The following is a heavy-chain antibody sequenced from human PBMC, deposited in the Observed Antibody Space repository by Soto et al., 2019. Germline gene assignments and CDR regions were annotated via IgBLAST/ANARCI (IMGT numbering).Heavy chain of an antibody. CDR3: ASDKVRLQLGGNYYYILDV. V-gene: IGHV1-69*12. J-gene: IGHJ6*02. D-gene: IGHD5-12*01. CDR1: GGTFSTSA. Sequence: VQLEQSGPEVKKPGSSVKVSCKASGGTFSTSALSWVRQAPGQGLEWMGGSMPVFPTPDYAQKFQRRVTITADESTSTAYMELGGLTSDDTAVYYCASDKVRLQLGGNYYYILDVWGQGTAVTVSS. CDR2: SMPVFPTP.